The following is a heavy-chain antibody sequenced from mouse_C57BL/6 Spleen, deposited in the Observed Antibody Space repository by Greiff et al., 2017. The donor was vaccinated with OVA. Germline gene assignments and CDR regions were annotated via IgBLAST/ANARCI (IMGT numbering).Heavy chain of an antibody. V-gene: IGHV3-6*01. CDR3: ARDPVGTGGAY. J-gene: IGHJ3*01. Sequence: DVKLQESGPGLVKPSQSLSLTCSVTGYSITSGYYWNWIRQFPGNKLEWMGYISYDGSNNYNPSLKNRISITRDTSKNQFFLKLNSVTTEDTATYYCARDPVGTGGAYWGQGTLVTVSA. CDR1: GYSITSGYY. D-gene: IGHD1-3*01. CDR2: ISYDGSN.